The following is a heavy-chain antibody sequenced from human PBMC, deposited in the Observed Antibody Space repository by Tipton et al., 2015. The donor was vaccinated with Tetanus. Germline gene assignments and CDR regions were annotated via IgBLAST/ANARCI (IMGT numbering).Heavy chain of an antibody. V-gene: IGHV3-13*01. CDR3: VRDDSVRGLDY. CDR1: GFDFRNYD. D-gene: IGHD3-10*01. CDR2: IGFRGNT. Sequence: SLRLSCAASGFDFRNYDMHWVRQAPGKGLEWVSLIGFRGNTHYADSVKGRFTISRDNSRNSLYLQMSSLRDDDTAMYYCVRDDSVRGLDYWGKGTLVTVSS. J-gene: IGHJ4*02.